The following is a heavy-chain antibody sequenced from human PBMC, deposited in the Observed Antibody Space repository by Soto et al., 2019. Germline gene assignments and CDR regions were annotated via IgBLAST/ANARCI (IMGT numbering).Heavy chain of an antibody. J-gene: IGHJ6*02. V-gene: IGHV4-31*03. Sequence: SETLSLTCTVSGGSISSGGYYWSWIRQHPGKGLEWIGYIYYSGSTYYNPSLKSRVTISVDTSKNQFSLKLSSVTAADTAVYYCARDRIAAAGTRYYGMDVWGQGTTVTGSS. D-gene: IGHD6-13*01. CDR3: ARDRIAAAGTRYYGMDV. CDR1: GGSISSGGYY. CDR2: IYYSGST.